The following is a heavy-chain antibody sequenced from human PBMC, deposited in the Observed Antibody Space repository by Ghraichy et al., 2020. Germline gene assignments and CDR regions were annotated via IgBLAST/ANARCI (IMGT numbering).Heavy chain of an antibody. D-gene: IGHD5-18*01. J-gene: IGHJ6*02. CDR1: GFTFSSYW. Sequence: GESLNISCAASGFTFSSYWMTWVRQAAGKGLEWVANIKQDGSEKYYVDSVKGRFTISRDNAKNLLYLQMNSLRAEDTAVYYCAGYGFDYYYYYVMDVWGQGTTVTVSS. CDR3: AGYGFDYYYYYVMDV. V-gene: IGHV3-7*01. CDR2: IKQDGSEK.